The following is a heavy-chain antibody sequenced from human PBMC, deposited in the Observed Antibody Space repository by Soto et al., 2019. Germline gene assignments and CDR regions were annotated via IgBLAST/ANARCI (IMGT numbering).Heavy chain of an antibody. V-gene: IGHV3-30-3*01. CDR2: ISYDGSNK. J-gene: IGHJ6*02. CDR3: ARVAYFDWLWVYAYYYYGMDV. D-gene: IGHD3-9*01. CDR1: GFTFSSYA. Sequence: QVQLVESGGGVVQPGRSLRLSCAASGFTFSSYAMHWVRQAPGKGLEWVAVISYDGSNKYYADSVKGRFTISRDNSKNTLYLQMNSLRAEDTAVYYCARVAYFDWLWVYAYYYYGMDVWGQGTTVTVSS.